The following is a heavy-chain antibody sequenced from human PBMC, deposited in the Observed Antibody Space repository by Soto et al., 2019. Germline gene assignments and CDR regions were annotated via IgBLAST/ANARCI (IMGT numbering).Heavy chain of an antibody. D-gene: IGHD1-1*01. Sequence: QLQLQESGPGLVKPSETLSLTCNASGGSLTSSGSAWGWIRQSPGKGLEWIGTIDYSGNIYSIPSIKSRITISVDTSKNQISLKLSSVTAADTAVYYWARHIHNQGFEYYFDSWGQGTLVTVSS. V-gene: IGHV4-39*01. CDR1: GGSLTSSGSA. CDR2: IDYSGNI. J-gene: IGHJ4*02. CDR3: ARHIHNQGFEYYFDS.